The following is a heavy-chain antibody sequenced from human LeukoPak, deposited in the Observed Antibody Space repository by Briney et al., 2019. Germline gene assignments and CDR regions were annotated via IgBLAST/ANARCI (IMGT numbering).Heavy chain of an antibody. CDR1: GFTFSSYS. D-gene: IGHD4-17*01. CDR2: ITSGGNT. Sequence: GGSLRLSCAASGFTFSSYSMNWVRQAPGKGLEWVSSITSGGNTFDADSVKGRFTISRDNSKNTLYLQMNSLRAEDTAVYYCAKERRADGDYISAFDIWGQGTMVTVSS. J-gene: IGHJ3*02. CDR3: AKERRADGDYISAFDI. V-gene: IGHV3-23*01.